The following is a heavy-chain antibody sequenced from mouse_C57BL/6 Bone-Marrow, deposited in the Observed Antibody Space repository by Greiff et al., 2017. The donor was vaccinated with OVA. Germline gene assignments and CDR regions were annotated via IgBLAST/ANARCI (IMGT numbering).Heavy chain of an antibody. J-gene: IGHJ1*03. D-gene: IGHD2-4*01. CDR2: ISSGGSYT. Sequence: EVKVVESGGDLVKPGGSLKLSCAASGFTFSSYGMSWVRQTPDKRLEWVATISSGGSYTYYPDSVQGRFTISRDNAKNTLYLQMSSLKSEDTAMYYCARRNYDYDWYFDVWGTGTTVTVSS. V-gene: IGHV5-6*02. CDR3: ARRNYDYDWYFDV. CDR1: GFTFSSYG.